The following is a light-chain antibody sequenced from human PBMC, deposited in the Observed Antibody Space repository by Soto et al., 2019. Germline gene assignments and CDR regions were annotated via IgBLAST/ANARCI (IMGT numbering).Light chain of an antibody. CDR1: SSDVGGYNY. Sequence: SVLPKPASVSGSPGQSITISCTGTSSDVGGYNYVSWYQHHPGKAPKLIIYDVSNRPSGVSIRFSGSKSDNTASLTISGLQPEDEADYHCSSYTTSNTRQIVFGTGTKVTVL. CDR3: SSYTTSNTRQIV. J-gene: IGLJ1*01. CDR2: DVS. V-gene: IGLV2-14*03.